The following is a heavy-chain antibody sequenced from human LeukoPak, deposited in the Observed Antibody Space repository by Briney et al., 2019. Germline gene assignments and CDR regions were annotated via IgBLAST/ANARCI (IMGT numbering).Heavy chain of an antibody. CDR2: ISGSGGST. CDR1: GFTFSSYA. Sequence: GGSLRLSCAASGFTFSSYAMSWVRQAPGKGLEWVSAISGSGGSTYHADSVKGRFTISRDNSKNTLYLQMNSLRAEDTAVYYCAKDVAVAGYFDYWGQGTLVTVSS. D-gene: IGHD6-19*01. J-gene: IGHJ4*02. V-gene: IGHV3-23*01. CDR3: AKDVAVAGYFDY.